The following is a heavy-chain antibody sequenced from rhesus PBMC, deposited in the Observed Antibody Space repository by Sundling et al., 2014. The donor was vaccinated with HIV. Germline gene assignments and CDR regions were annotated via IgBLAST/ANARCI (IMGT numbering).Heavy chain of an antibody. D-gene: IGHD3-3*01. CDR2: ISGTNGFT. J-gene: IGHJ4*01. CDR1: GGSISGYY. Sequence: QVELQESGPGLVKPSETLSLTCAVSGGSISGYYWNWIRQPPGKGLEWIGYISGTNGFTEYNTSLKSRVSISTDTSKNQFSLKLSSVTAADTAVYYCAGNIWAGHYAGHFDYWGQGVLVTVSS. CDR3: AGNIWAGHYAGHFDY. V-gene: IGHV4-165*02.